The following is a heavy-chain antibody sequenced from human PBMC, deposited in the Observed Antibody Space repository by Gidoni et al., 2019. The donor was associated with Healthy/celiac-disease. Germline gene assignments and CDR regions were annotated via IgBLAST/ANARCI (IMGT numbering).Heavy chain of an antibody. D-gene: IGHD2-2*01. CDR1: GFPFSSYG. V-gene: IGHV3-30*03. Sequence: QVQLVESGGGVVQPGRSLRLSCAASGFPFSSYGMHWVRQAPGKGLEWVAVISYDGSNKYYADSVKGRFTISRDNSKNTLYLQMNSLRAEDTAVYYCARGGRAPFGSSDYWGQGTLVTVSS. J-gene: IGHJ4*02. CDR2: ISYDGSNK. CDR3: ARGGRAPFGSSDY.